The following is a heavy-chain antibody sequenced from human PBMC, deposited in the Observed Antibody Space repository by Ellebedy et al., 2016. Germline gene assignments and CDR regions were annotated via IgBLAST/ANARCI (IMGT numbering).Heavy chain of an antibody. Sequence: SETLSLTCSVSGGTISSFYWRWILQPPRKGLEWIGYIYYSGRTSYNPSLKSRVTISVDTSKNQFSLKLSSVTAADTAVYYCARAMWSYYFDYWGQGTLVTVSS. CDR2: IYYSGRT. J-gene: IGHJ4*02. D-gene: IGHD2-21*01. CDR3: ARAMWSYYFDY. V-gene: IGHV4-59*01. CDR1: GGTISSFY.